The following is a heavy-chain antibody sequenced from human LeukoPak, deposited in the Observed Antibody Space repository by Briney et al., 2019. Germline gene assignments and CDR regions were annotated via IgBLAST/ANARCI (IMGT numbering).Heavy chain of an antibody. V-gene: IGHV4-59*01. CDR3: ASSRFGEPFDY. Sequence: SETLSLTCTVFGGSISSYYWSWIRQPPGKGLEWIGYIYYSGSTNYNPSLKSRVTISVDTSKNQFSLKLSSVTAADTAVYYCASSRFGEPFDYWGQGTLVTVSS. J-gene: IGHJ4*02. CDR1: GGSISSYY. CDR2: IYYSGST. D-gene: IGHD3-10*01.